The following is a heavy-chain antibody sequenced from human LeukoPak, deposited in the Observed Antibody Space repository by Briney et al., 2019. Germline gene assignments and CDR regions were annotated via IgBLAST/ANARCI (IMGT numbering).Heavy chain of an antibody. D-gene: IGHD6-19*01. CDR2: ISSSSSYI. Sequence: GGSLRLSCAASGFTFSSYSMNWVRQAPGKGLEWVSSISSSSSYIYYADSVKGRFTISRDNAKNSLYLQMNSLRAEDTAVYYCARAHLPYSSGWQTYFDYWGQGTLVTVSS. CDR3: ARAHLPYSSGWQTYFDY. J-gene: IGHJ4*02. CDR1: GFTFSSYS. V-gene: IGHV3-21*01.